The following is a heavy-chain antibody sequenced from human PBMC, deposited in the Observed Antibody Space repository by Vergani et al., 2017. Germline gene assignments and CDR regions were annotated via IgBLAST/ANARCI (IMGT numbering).Heavy chain of an antibody. CDR1: EYRFGNYF. CDR2: IYPADSDT. CDR3: TRHTTYTDS. Sequence: EVELVQSGPEMRKPGESLKISCTGSEYRFGNYFIGWVRQMPGKGLECMGIIYPADSDTRYTPSFQGQVTISADQALSTAFLQWDSLNASYTALYYSTRHTTYTDSWGQGPLFTVSS. D-gene: IGHD1-1*01. J-gene: IGHJ4*02. V-gene: IGHV5-51*01.